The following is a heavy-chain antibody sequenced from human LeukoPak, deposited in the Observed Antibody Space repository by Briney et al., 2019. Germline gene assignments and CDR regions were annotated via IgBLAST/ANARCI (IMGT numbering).Heavy chain of an antibody. Sequence: GGSLRLSCAASGFTFSTYAMSWVRQAPGKGLEWVSTIRASGGSTYYADSVKGRFTISRDNSKNTVYLQMNSLRAHDTAVYYCGKYRDYYDGSGYRAWGQGTLVTVSS. CDR1: GFTFSTYA. CDR3: GKYRDYYDGSGYRA. V-gene: IGHV3-23*01. D-gene: IGHD3-22*01. CDR2: IRASGGST. J-gene: IGHJ5*02.